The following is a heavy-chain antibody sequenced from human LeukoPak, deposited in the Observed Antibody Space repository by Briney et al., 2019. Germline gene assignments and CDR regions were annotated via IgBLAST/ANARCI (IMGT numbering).Heavy chain of an antibody. CDR2: FDPEDGET. Sequence: ASVKVSCKVSGYTLTELSMHWVRQAPGKRLEWMGGFDPEDGETIYAQKFQGRVTMTEDTSTDTAYMELSSLRSEDTAVYYCATDRGNYGDRRGWRGSLYYFDYWGQGTLVTVSS. CDR1: GYTLTELS. J-gene: IGHJ4*02. D-gene: IGHD4-17*01. CDR3: ATDRGNYGDRRGWRGSLYYFDY. V-gene: IGHV1-24*01.